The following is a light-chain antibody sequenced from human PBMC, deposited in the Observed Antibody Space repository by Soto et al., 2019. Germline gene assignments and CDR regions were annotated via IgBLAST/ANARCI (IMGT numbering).Light chain of an antibody. CDR1: QGITNY. CDR3: QRYNSVPPVT. CDR2: AAS. Sequence: DIQMTQSPSSLSASVGDRVTITCRASQGITNYLAWYQQQPGKVPKLLMYAASTLQSGVPSRFSGSGSGTDFTLTISSLQPEDVATYYCQRYNSVPPVTFGPGTKVNLK. J-gene: IGKJ3*01. V-gene: IGKV1-27*01.